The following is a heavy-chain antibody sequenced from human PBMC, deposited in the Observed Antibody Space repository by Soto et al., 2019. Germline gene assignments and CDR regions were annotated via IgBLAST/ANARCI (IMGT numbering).Heavy chain of an antibody. V-gene: IGHV1-8*01. J-gene: IGHJ5*02. CDR2: MNPNSGNT. Sequence: ASVKVSCKASGYTFGNNAISWVRQATGQGLEWMGWMNPNSGNTGYAQKFQGRVSMTRNTSITTAYLELSSLRSDDTAIYYCARMATSGTLNWFNPWGQGTLVTVSS. CDR3: ARMATSGTLNWFNP. CDR1: GYTFGNNA.